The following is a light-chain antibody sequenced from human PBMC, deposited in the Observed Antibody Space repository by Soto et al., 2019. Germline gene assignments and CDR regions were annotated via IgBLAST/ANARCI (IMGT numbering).Light chain of an antibody. CDR3: QSYDSSLSGSI. CDR1: SSNIGAGYD. V-gene: IGLV1-40*01. J-gene: IGLJ2*01. Sequence: QSVLTQPPSVSGAPGQRVTISCTGSSSNIGAGYDVHWYQQLPGTAPKLLIYGNSNRPSGVPDRFSGSKSGTSASLAITGLHAEDEADYYCQSYDSSLSGSIFGGGTKVTLL. CDR2: GNS.